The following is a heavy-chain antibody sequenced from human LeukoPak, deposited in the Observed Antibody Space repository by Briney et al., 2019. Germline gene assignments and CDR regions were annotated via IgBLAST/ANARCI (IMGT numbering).Heavy chain of an antibody. Sequence: PSETLSLTCTVSGGSISSSSYYWGWIRQPPGKGLEWIGSIDYSGSTYYNPSLKSRVTISLDRTKNQFSLYLSSMTAADTAVYYCVRDWRMQLWYNFDYWGQGALVTVSS. CDR2: IDYSGST. D-gene: IGHD5-18*01. J-gene: IGHJ4*02. V-gene: IGHV4-39*07. CDR1: GGSISSSSYY. CDR3: VRDWRMQLWYNFDY.